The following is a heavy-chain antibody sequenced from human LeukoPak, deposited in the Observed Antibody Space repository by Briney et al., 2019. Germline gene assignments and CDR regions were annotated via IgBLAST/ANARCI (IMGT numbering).Heavy chain of an antibody. CDR1: GGSISSYY. D-gene: IGHD2-15*01. J-gene: IGHJ6*03. Sequence: SETLSLTCTVSGGSISSYYWSWIRQPPGKGLEWIGYIYYSGSTNYNPSLKSRVTISVDTSKNQFSLKLSSVTAADTAVYYCARGGWSYYYYMDVWGKGTTVTTSS. CDR3: ARGGWSYYYYMDV. V-gene: IGHV4-59*01. CDR2: IYYSGST.